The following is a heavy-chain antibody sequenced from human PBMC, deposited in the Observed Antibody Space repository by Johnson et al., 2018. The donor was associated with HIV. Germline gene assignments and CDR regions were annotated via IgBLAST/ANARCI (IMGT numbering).Heavy chain of an antibody. V-gene: IGHV3-30*03. Sequence: QVQLVESGGGVVQPGRSLRLSCAVSGFTFTSHGMHWVRQAPGKGLEWVAVILYEGSNKYYADSVKGRFHISRDNSKNRLYLQMNSLRAEDTAVYYCARAPHPQWQWLPPGAFDIWGQGTMVTVSS. CDR2: ILYEGSNK. D-gene: IGHD6-19*01. J-gene: IGHJ3*02. CDR3: ARAPHPQWQWLPPGAFDI. CDR1: GFTFTSHG.